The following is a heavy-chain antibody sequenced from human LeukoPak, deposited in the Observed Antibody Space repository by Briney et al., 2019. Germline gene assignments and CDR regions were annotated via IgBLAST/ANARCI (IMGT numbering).Heavy chain of an antibody. CDR1: KFTFSHFP. D-gene: IGHD1-26*01. CDR2: ISNDGNNE. CDR3: ARWSPQSYGKYYLDS. J-gene: IGHJ4*02. Sequence: PGGSLRLSCAASKFTFSHFPIHWVRQAPGKGLEWVSFISNDGNNEYYADSVRGRFTISRDNPKNTVFLQMNSLRGEDTALYYCARWSPQSYGKYYLDSWGQGTLVTVSS. V-gene: IGHV3-30-3*01.